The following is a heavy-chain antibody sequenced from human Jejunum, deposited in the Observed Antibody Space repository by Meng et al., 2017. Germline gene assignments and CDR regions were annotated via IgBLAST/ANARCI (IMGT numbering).Heavy chain of an antibody. CDR3: AKGISVIPTAFDH. CDR1: GFTFFSYS. D-gene: IGHD2/OR15-2a*01. Sequence: EVQLVESGGGLVEPGGSLRLSCAASGFTFFSYSMNWVRQAPGKGLEWVASLSASGRTPEYADSVKGRFTVSRDNSKNALFLHMTNLRVADTALYSCAKGISVIPTAFDHWGQGTLVTVSS. J-gene: IGHJ4*02. V-gene: IGHV3-21*04. CDR2: LSASGRTP.